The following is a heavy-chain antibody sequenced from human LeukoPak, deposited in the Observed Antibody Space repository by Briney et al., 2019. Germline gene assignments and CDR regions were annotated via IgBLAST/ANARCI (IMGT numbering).Heavy chain of an antibody. CDR3: ARGVYSGYKLPGIDY. CDR2: ISSSSSYI. J-gene: IGHJ4*02. CDR1: GFTFSSYS. V-gene: IGHV3-21*01. D-gene: IGHD5-12*01. Sequence: GGSLRLSCAASGFTFSSYSMTWVRQAPGKGLEWVSSISSSSSYIYYADSVKGRFTISRDSAKNSLYLQMNSLRAEDTAVYYCARGVYSGYKLPGIDYWGQGTLVTVSS.